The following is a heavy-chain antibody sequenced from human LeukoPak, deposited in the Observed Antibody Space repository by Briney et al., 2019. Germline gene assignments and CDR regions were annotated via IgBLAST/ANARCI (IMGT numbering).Heavy chain of an antibody. J-gene: IGHJ6*03. V-gene: IGHV4-4*07. CDR1: GGSISNYY. CDR2: IYTSGST. D-gene: IGHD2-2*01. CDR3: ARDRGHCSSTSCPWAYYYYYYMDV. Sequence: SETLSLTCTVSGGSISNYYWSWIRQPAGKGLEWIGRIYTSGSTNYNPSLKSRVTISVDKSKNQFSLKLSSVTAADTAVYYCARDRGHCSSTSCPWAYYYYYYMDVWGKGTTVTVSS.